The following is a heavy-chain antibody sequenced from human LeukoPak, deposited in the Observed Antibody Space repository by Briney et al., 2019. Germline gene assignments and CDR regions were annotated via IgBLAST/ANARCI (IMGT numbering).Heavy chain of an antibody. V-gene: IGHV3-23*01. CDR2: ITSSGDRT. D-gene: IGHD3-9*01. J-gene: IGHJ4*02. CDR1: GFTFNNYD. CDR3: AKDAYYDIAEY. Sequence: GGSLRLSCAASGFTFNNYDMSWVREAPGKGLEWVSSITSSGDRTFYADSVRGRFTISRDNSRSTLYLQMDSLRAEDTAVYYCAKDAYYDIAEYWGQGTLVTVSS.